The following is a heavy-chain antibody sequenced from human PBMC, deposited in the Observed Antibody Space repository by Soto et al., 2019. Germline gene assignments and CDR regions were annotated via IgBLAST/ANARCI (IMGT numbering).Heavy chain of an antibody. CDR2: IWYDGSSK. CDR3: AREAAPYCFDY. Sequence: ACAACRVSVKSSGVAGFCQDTGKGLEWVAVIWYDGSSKYYADSVKGRFTISRDNSKNTLYLQMNSLRAEDTAVYYCAREAAPYCFDYWGEGTLVTVSS. V-gene: IGHV3-33*01. D-gene: IGHD6-13*01. J-gene: IGHJ4*02. CDR1: RVSVKSSG.